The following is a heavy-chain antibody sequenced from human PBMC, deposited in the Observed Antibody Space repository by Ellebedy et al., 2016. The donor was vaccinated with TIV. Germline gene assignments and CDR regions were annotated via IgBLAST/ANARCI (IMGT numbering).Heavy chain of an antibody. D-gene: IGHD6-19*01. CDR2: IYYSGST. V-gene: IGHV4-59*08. Sequence: SETLSLTCTVSGGSISSYYWSWIRQPPGKGLEWIGYIYYSGSTNYNPSLKSRVTISVDTSKNQFSLKLSSVTAADTAVYYCARGLGWDARKRMYSSGWDFDYWGQGTLVTVSS. CDR3: ARGLGWDARKRMYSSGWDFDY. J-gene: IGHJ4*02. CDR1: GGSISSYY.